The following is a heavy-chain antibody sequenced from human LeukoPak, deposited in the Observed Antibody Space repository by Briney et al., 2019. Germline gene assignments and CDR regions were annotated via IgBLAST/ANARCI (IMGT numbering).Heavy chain of an antibody. CDR3: ARDTHIVVVTAVSSDY. CDR1: GYTFTGYY. D-gene: IGHD2-21*02. J-gene: IGHJ4*02. CDR2: INPNSGGT. Sequence: ASVKVSCKASGYTFTGYYMHWVRQAPGQGLEWMGRINPNSGGTNYAQKFQGRVTMTRDTSISTAYMELSRLRSDDTAVYYCARDTHIVVVTAVSSDYWGRGTLVTVSS. V-gene: IGHV1-2*06.